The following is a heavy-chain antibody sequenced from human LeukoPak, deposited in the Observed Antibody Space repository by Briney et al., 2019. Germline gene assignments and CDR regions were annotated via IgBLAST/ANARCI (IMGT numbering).Heavy chain of an antibody. J-gene: IGHJ5*02. V-gene: IGHV4-39*01. D-gene: IGHD3-22*01. CDR3: ARGSGTYYYDSGGYLNWFDP. CDR1: GGSISSSGYY. Sequence: SETLSLTCTVSGGSISSSGYYWGWIRQPPGKGLEWIGTVYYAGSTYYNPSLKSRVTICEDTSRNQFSLKLNSVTAADTAVYYCARGSGTYYYDSGGYLNWFDPWGQGILVTVSS. CDR2: VYYAGST.